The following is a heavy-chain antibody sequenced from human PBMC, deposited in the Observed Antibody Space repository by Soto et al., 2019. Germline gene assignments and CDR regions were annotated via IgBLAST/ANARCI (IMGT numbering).Heavy chain of an antibody. CDR2: ISAYNGNT. J-gene: IGHJ4*02. V-gene: IGHV1-18*01. Sequence: ASVKVSCTASGSTFTSYGISWVRQDPGQGLEWMGWISAYNGNTNYAQKLQGRVTMTTDTSTSTAYMELRSLRSDDTAVYYCARLFVIAVAGTGYFDYWGQGTLVTVSS. CDR1: GSTFTSYG. CDR3: ARLFVIAVAGTGYFDY. D-gene: IGHD6-19*01.